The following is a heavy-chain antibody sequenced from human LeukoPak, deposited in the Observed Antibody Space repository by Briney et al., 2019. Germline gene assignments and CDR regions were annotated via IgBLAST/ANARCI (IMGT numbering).Heavy chain of an antibody. CDR3: AAGRYFDWLLFPDAFDI. CDR1: GFTFTSSA. V-gene: IGHV1-58*02. D-gene: IGHD3-9*01. Sequence: SVKVSCKASGFTFTSSAMQWVRQARGQRLEWIGWIVVGSGNTNYAQKFQERVTITRDMSTSTAYVELSSLRSEDTAVYYCAAGRYFDWLLFPDAFDIWGQGTMVTVSS. CDR2: IVVGSGNT. J-gene: IGHJ3*02.